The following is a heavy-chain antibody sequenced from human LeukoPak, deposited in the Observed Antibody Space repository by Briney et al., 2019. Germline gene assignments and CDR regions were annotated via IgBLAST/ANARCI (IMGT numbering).Heavy chain of an antibody. CDR1: GFTFNAYN. J-gene: IGHJ4*02. V-gene: IGHV1-2*02. D-gene: IGHD6-6*01. Sequence: GASVKVSCKASGFTFNAYNIHWVRQAPGQGLEWMGWINPKSGGANYAQKFQGRVTMTWDTSISTAYMELSRLRSDDTAVYYCARGIYSSSSGELDYWGQGTLVTVSS. CDR2: INPKSGGA. CDR3: ARGIYSSSSGELDY.